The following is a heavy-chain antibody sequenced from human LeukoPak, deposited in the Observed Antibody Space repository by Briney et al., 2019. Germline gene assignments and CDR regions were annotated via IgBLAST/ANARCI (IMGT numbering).Heavy chain of an antibody. J-gene: IGHJ4*02. D-gene: IGHD4-17*01. V-gene: IGHV5-51*01. Sequence: GESLKISFKGSGYSFTSYWIGWVRPMPGKGLEWMGIIYPGDSDTRYSPSFQGQVTISADKSISTAYLQWSSLKASDTGMYYCATVRTYGDYAMNYWGQGTLVTVSS. CDR2: IYPGDSDT. CDR1: GYSFTSYW. CDR3: ATVRTYGDYAMNY.